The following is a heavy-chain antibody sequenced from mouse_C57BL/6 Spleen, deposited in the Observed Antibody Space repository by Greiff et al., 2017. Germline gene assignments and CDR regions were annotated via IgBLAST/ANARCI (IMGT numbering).Heavy chain of an antibody. CDR1: GFTFSSYG. J-gene: IGHJ4*01. Sequence: EVMLVQSGGDLVKPGGSLKLSCAASGFTFSSYGMSWVRQTPDKRLEWVATISSGGSYTYYPDSVKGRFTISRDTAKNTLYLQMSSLQSEDTAMYYCANHHVILHWGQGTSVTVSS. D-gene: IGHD5-1-1*01. V-gene: IGHV5-6*01. CDR2: ISSGGSYT. CDR3: ANHHVILH.